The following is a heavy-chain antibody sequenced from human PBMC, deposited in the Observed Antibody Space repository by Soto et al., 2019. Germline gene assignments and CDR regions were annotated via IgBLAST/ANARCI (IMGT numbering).Heavy chain of an antibody. CDR2: ISSRSDI. V-gene: IGHV3-21*01. J-gene: IGHJ6*02. Sequence: GSLRLSCVGSGFTFSTYSINWVRQAPGKGLEWVSSISSRSDIYYADSVKGRFTISRDNAKNSVSLQMNSLRAEDTAVYYCAREYTAWPLAYGLDVWGQGTTVTVSS. CDR3: AREYTAWPLAYGLDV. CDR1: GFTFSTYS. D-gene: IGHD2-2*02.